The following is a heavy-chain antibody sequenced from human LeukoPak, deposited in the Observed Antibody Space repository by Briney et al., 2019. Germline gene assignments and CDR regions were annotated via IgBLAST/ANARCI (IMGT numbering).Heavy chain of an antibody. CDR2: INQSGST. D-gene: IGHD1-26*01. J-gene: IGHJ4*02. CDR3: ARGALKWELPPIRARKSYYFDY. V-gene: IGHV4-34*01. CDR1: SGSFSNYY. Sequence: SETLSLTCAVYSGSFSNYYWSWIRQPPGKGLEWIGEINQSGSTNYNPSLKSRVTISVDTSKNHFSLKLSSVTAADTAVYYCARGALKWELPPIRARKSYYFDYWGQGTLVTVSS.